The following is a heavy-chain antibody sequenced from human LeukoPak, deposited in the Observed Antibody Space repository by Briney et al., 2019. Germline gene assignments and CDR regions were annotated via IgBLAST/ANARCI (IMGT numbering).Heavy chain of an antibody. CDR2: INPNSGGT. J-gene: IGHJ4*02. CDR1: GYTFTGYY. CDR3: AREDYGDTEPFDY. D-gene: IGHD4-17*01. V-gene: IGHV1-2*06. Sequence: ASVKVSCKASGYTFTGYYMHWVRQAPGQGLEWMGRINPNSGGTNYAQKFQGRVTMTRDTSISTAYMELTGLRSDDTAVYYCAREDYGDTEPFDYWGQGTLVTVSS.